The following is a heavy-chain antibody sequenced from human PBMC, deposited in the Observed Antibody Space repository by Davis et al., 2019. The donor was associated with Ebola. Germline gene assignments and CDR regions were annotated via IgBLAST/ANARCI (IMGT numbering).Heavy chain of an antibody. D-gene: IGHD5-18*01. CDR1: GFTFSNYG. CDR2: IWYDGSNK. V-gene: IGHV3-33*01. Sequence: LSCAASGFTFSNYGMHWVRQAPGKGLEWVALIWYDGSNKYYADSVKGRFTISRDNSKNTLYLQMNSLRAEDTAVYYCARDRVGGYSYGYMGYWGQGTLVTVSS. J-gene: IGHJ4*02. CDR3: ARDRVGGYSYGYMGY.